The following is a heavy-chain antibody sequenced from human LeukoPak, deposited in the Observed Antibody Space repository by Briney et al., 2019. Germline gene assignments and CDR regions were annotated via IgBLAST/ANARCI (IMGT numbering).Heavy chain of an antibody. Sequence: ASVKVSCKASGYTFTGYYMHWVRQAPGQGLEWMGWINPNSGGTNYAQKFQGWVTMTRGTSISTAYMELSRLRSDDTAVYYCARGPSRGYSSSWYWNYWGQGTLVTVSS. J-gene: IGHJ4*02. V-gene: IGHV1-2*04. CDR1: GYTFTGYY. D-gene: IGHD6-13*01. CDR3: ARGPSRGYSSSWYWNY. CDR2: INPNSGGT.